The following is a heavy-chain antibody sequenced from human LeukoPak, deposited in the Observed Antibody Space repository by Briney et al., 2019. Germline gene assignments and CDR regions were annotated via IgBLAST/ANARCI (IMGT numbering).Heavy chain of an antibody. CDR1: GYTFTGYY. CDR3: ARVLSGEFNDY. Sequence: ASVKVSCKASGYTFTGYYMHWVRQAPGQGLEWMGWINPNSGGTNYAQKFQGRVSMTRDTSISTAYMELSSLRSEDTAVYYCARVLSGEFNDYWGQGTLVTVSS. J-gene: IGHJ4*02. V-gene: IGHV1-2*02. CDR2: INPNSGGT. D-gene: IGHD3-10*01.